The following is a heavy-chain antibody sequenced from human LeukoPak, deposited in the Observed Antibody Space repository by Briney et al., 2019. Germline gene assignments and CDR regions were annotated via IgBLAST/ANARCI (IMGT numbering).Heavy chain of an antibody. CDR1: GFTFSSYG. V-gene: IGHV3-33*01. Sequence: PGGSLRLSCAASGFTFSSYGMHWVRQAPGKGLEWVAVIWYDGSNKYYADSVKGRFTISRDNSKNTLYLQMNSLRAEDTAVYYCTRAPKQWLGRNYYYYMDVWGKGTTVTVSS. CDR3: TRAPKQWLGRNYYYYMDV. J-gene: IGHJ6*03. CDR2: IWYDGSNK. D-gene: IGHD6-19*01.